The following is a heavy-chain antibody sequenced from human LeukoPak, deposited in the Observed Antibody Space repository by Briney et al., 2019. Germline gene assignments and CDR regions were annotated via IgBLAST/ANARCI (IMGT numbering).Heavy chain of an antibody. D-gene: IGHD3-10*01. V-gene: IGHV3-21*01. CDR3: ARDPERITMVRGVLDY. Sequence: GGSLRLSCADSGFTFSSYSMNWVRQAPRKGLEWVSSISSSSSYIYYADSVKGRFTISRDNAKNSLYLQMNSLRAEDTAVYYYARDPERITMVRGVLDYWGQGTLVTVSS. J-gene: IGHJ4*02. CDR1: GFTFSSYS. CDR2: ISSSSSYI.